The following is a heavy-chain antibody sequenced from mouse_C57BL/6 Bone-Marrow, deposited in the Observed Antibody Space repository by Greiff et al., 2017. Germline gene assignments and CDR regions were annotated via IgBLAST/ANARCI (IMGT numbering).Heavy chain of an antibody. CDR3: AREADYDENYFDY. J-gene: IGHJ2*01. V-gene: IGHV1-78*01. CDR2: IYPRDGST. CDR1: GYTFTDHT. Sequence: VKLMESDAELVKPGASVKISCKVSGYTFTDHTIHWMKQRPEQGLEWIGYIYPRDGSTKYNEKFKGKATLTADKSSSTAYMQLNSLTSEDSAVYFCAREADYDENYFDYWGQGTTLTVSS. D-gene: IGHD2-4*01.